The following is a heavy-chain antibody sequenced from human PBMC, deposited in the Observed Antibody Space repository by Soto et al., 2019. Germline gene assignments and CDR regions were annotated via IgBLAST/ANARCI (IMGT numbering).Heavy chain of an antibody. Sequence: GGSLRLSCTASGFTFGDYAMSWVRQAPGKGLEWVGFIRSKAYGGTTEYAASVKGRFTISRDDSKSIAYLQMNSLKTEDTAVYYRTRGLDGSYYYYGMDVWGQGTTVTVSS. CDR1: GFTFGDYA. CDR2: IRSKAYGGTT. V-gene: IGHV3-49*04. D-gene: IGHD1-26*01. CDR3: TRGLDGSYYYYGMDV. J-gene: IGHJ6*02.